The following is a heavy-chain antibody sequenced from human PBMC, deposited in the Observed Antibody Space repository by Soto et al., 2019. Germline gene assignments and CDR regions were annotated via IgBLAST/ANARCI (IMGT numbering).Heavy chain of an antibody. D-gene: IGHD1-26*01. CDR2: IYYSGST. CDR1: GGSISGHY. Sequence: PSETLSLTCTVSGGSISGHYWSWIRQPPGKGLEWIGYIYYSGSTNYNPSLNSRVTISVDTSKNQFSLKMTYVTAADTAVYHCARDNSDYFDYWGQGTLVTVSS. V-gene: IGHV4-59*11. CDR3: ARDNSDYFDY. J-gene: IGHJ4*02.